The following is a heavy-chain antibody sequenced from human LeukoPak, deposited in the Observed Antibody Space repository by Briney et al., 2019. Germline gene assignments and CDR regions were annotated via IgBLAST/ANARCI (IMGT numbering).Heavy chain of an antibody. CDR1: GDSVSSNSAA. J-gene: IGHJ6*02. V-gene: IGHV6-1*01. CDR3: ARDLYYTNYGMDV. CDR2: TYYRSKWYN. D-gene: IGHD3-10*01. Sequence: SQTLSLTCAISGDSVSSNSAAWNWIRQSPSRGLEWLGRTYYRSKWYNDYAVSVKSRITINPDTSKNQFSLKLSSVTAADTAVYYCARDLYYTNYGMDVWGQGTTVTVSS.